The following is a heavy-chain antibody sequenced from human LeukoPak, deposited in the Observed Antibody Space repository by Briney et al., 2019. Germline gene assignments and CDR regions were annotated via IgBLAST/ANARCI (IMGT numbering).Heavy chain of an antibody. D-gene: IGHD2-15*01. CDR3: AKDSCSGGSCYFTDAFDI. Sequence: PGRSLRLSCAASGFTFDDYAMHWVRQPPGKGLEWDSGISWNSGSIDYADSVKGRFTISRDNAKNSLYLQMNSLRAEDTALYYCAKDSCSGGSCYFTDAFDIWGQGTMVTVSS. V-gene: IGHV3-9*01. CDR1: GFTFDDYA. J-gene: IGHJ3*02. CDR2: ISWNSGSI.